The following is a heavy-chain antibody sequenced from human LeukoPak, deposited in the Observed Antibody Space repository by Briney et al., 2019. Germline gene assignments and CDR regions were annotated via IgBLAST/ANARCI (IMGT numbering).Heavy chain of an antibody. CDR1: GYTFTGYY. Sequence: WGSVRASCKASGYTFTGYYIHSVGQAPGPGLEWMGGINLNSGDTNHAQKLQGEVTMTRHTSISTAYMELRRLRSDDTAVYYCARGVTGIYYYYMVVWGKGTTVTVSS. D-gene: IGHD3-10*01. V-gene: IGHV1-2*02. J-gene: IGHJ6*03. CDR2: INLNSGDT. CDR3: ARGVTGIYYYYMVV.